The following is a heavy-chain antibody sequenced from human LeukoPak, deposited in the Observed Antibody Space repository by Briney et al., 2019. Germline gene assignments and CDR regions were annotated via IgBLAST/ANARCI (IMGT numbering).Heavy chain of an antibody. Sequence: GGSLRPSCAASGFTFSSYSMNWVRQAPGKGLEWVSSISSTSSYIYYADSVKGRFTISRDNAKNSLYLQMNSLRAEDTAVYYCARDRTSGRDYYDSSGFYYFDYWGQGTLVTVSS. CDR1: GFTFSSYS. V-gene: IGHV3-21*01. J-gene: IGHJ4*02. CDR2: ISSTSSYI. CDR3: ARDRTSGRDYYDSSGFYYFDY. D-gene: IGHD3-22*01.